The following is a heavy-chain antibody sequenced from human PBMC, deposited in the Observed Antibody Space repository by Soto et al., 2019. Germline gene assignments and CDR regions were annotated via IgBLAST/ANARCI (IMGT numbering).Heavy chain of an antibody. CDR2: INPNSGGT. D-gene: IGHD6-19*01. Sequence: ASVKVSCKASGYTFTGYYMHWVRQAPGQGLEWMGWINPNSGGTNYAQKFQGRVTMTRDTSISTAYMELSRLTSDDTAVYYCASAAVTGTAGLDFWGQGTQVTSPQ. V-gene: IGHV1-2*02. J-gene: IGHJ4*02. CDR1: GYTFTGYY. CDR3: ASAAVTGTAGLDF.